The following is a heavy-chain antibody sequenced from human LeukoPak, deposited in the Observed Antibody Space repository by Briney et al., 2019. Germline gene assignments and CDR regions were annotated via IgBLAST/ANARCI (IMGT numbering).Heavy chain of an antibody. Sequence: GGSPRLSCAASGFTFSSYEMNWVRQAPGKGLEWVSYMSSGGSTIYYADSVKGRFTISRDNAKNSLYLQMNSLRAEDTAVYYCVIGPRVYFDYWGQGTLVTVSS. J-gene: IGHJ4*02. CDR1: GFTFSSYE. CDR2: MSSGGSTI. CDR3: VIGPRVYFDY. V-gene: IGHV3-48*03.